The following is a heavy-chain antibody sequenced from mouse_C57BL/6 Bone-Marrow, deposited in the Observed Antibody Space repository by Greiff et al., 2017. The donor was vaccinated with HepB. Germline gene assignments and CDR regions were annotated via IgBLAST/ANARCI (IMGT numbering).Heavy chain of an antibody. D-gene: IGHD1-1*01. CDR1: GYTFTSYW. CDR3: ARGENYGSAFAY. Sequence: QVQLQQSGAELVRPGSSVKLSCKASGYTFTSYWMHWVKQRPIQGLEWIGNIDPSDSETHYNQKFKDKATLTVDKSSSTAYMQLSSLTSEDSAVYYCARGENYGSAFAYWGQGTLVTVSA. CDR2: IDPSDSET. J-gene: IGHJ3*01. V-gene: IGHV1-52*01.